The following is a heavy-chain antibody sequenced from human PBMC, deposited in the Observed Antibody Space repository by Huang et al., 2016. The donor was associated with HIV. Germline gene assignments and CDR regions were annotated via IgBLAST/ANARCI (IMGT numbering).Heavy chain of an antibody. CDR2: INQSGRT. CDR3: ARGRGTSWSFFDT. D-gene: IGHD2-2*01. CDR1: GDSLSGFF. J-gene: IGHJ5*02. V-gene: IGHV4-34*01. Sequence: QVRLDQWGAGLLKPSETLTLTCAVYGDSLSGFFWSWIRQSPGRGLEWIGEINQSGRTNYNPSLKSRVTIAIDTSKKQFSLKVKSVTADDTSTYYCARGRGTSWSFFDTWGQGSFVTVSS.